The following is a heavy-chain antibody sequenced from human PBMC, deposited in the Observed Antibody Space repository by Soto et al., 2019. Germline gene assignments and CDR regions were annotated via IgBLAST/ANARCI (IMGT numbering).Heavy chain of an antibody. J-gene: IGHJ6*02. Sequence: QVQLQESGPGLVKPSGTLSVTCAVSGGSISSSNWWNWVRQPPGKGLEWIGEIYHSGSTNYNPCLRSRVTISLDKSKNQFSLRVKSVTAADTAEYYCARAWPSVDSYGSGVMDVWGQGTTVTVSS. D-gene: IGHD5-18*01. CDR3: ARAWPSVDSYGSGVMDV. CDR1: GGSISSSNW. CDR2: IYHSGST. V-gene: IGHV4-4*02.